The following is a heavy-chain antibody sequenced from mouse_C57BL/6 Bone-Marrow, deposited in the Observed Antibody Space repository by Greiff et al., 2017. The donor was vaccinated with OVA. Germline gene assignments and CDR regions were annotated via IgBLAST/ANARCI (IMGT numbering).Heavy chain of an antibody. Sequence: ESGPGLVKPSQSLSLTCSVTGYSITSGYYWNWIRQFPGNKLEWMGYISYDGSNNYNPSLKNRISITRDTSKNQFFLKLNSVTTEDTATYYCASNYLYYFDYWDQGTTLTVSS. CDR3: ASNYLYYFDY. D-gene: IGHD2-1*01. V-gene: IGHV3-6*01. CDR2: ISYDGSN. CDR1: GYSITSGYY. J-gene: IGHJ2*01.